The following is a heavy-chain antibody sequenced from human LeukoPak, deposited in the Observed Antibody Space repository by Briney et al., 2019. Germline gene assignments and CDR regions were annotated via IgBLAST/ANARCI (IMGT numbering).Heavy chain of an antibody. Sequence: PSETLSLTCTVSGGSISSSTYYWGWIRHPPRQGLEWIGNLYYSGSTYYNPSLKSRVTISVDTSKNQFSLKLSSVTAADTAVYYCARQAISGYDPPPFDSWGQGTLVTVSS. CDR2: LYYSGST. V-gene: IGHV4-39*01. CDR3: ARQAISGYDPPPFDS. D-gene: IGHD5-12*01. J-gene: IGHJ4*02. CDR1: GGSISSSTYY.